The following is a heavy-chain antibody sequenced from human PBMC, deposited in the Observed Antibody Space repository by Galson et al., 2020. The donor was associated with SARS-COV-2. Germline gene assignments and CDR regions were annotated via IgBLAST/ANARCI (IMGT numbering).Heavy chain of an antibody. CDR2: ISYDGSNK. J-gene: IGHJ4*02. V-gene: IGHV3-30-3*01. Sequence: GESLKISCAASGFTFSSYAMHWVRQAPGKGLEWVAVISYDGSNKYYADSVKGRFTISRDNSKNTLYLQMNSLRAEDTAVYYCARDGGGWFGYWGQGTLVTVSS. CDR3: ARDGGGWFGY. CDR1: GFTFSSYA. D-gene: IGHD3-10*01.